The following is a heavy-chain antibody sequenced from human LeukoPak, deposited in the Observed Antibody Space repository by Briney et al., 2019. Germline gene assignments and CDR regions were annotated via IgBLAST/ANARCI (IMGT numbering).Heavy chain of an antibody. D-gene: IGHD2-2*01. J-gene: IGHJ4*02. CDR2: ISGSGGST. CDR1: GFTFSSYA. V-gene: IGHV3-23*01. CDR3: AKGDIVVVPAAAFDY. Sequence: GGSLRLSCAASGFTFSSYAMSWVRQAPGKGLEWVSAISGSGGSTYYADSVKGRFTISRDNSKNTLYLQMNSLRAEDTAVYYCAKGDIVVVPAAAFDYWGQGTLVTVFS.